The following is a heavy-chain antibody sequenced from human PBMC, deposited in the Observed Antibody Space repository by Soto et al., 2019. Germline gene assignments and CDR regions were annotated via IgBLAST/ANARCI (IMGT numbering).Heavy chain of an antibody. J-gene: IGHJ3*02. CDR3: ARDPWGGAVDAFDI. D-gene: IGHD3-10*01. V-gene: IGHV1-3*04. Sequence: QVQFVQSEADVKKPGASVKVSCKATGYNFTTYAIHWVRQAPGQRLEWMGRINTGKGSTQFAQKIQGIVTITMDTYARTAYMDLSSLRSGDTAVYYCARDPWGGAVDAFDIWGQGTMVTVSS. CDR2: INTGKGST. CDR1: GYNFTTYA.